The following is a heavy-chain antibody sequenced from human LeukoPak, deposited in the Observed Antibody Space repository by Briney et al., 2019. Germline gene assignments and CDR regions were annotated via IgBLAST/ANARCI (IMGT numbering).Heavy chain of an antibody. Sequence: SETLSLTCTVSGYSISSGYYWGWIRQPPGKGLEWIGRIYHSGSTYYNPSLKSRVTISVDTSKNQFSLKLSSVTAADTAVDYCASYCSSTSCFASDAFDIWGQGTMVTVSS. V-gene: IGHV4-38-2*02. J-gene: IGHJ3*02. D-gene: IGHD2-2*01. CDR1: GYSISSGYY. CDR2: IYHSGST. CDR3: ASYCSSTSCFASDAFDI.